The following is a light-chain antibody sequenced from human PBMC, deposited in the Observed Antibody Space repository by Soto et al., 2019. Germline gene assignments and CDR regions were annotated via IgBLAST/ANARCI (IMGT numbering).Light chain of an antibody. J-gene: IGKJ1*01. V-gene: IGKV3-15*01. CDR1: QSVSST. CDR3: DQYNDWPPGT. Sequence: EIVNTQSPDNLSVSPGERATLSCRAIQSVSSTLAWYQXKXGXXPRLXIYGASTRATGNQARLSGSXCETEFTLNIRSLQSEDYAVYYSDQYNDWPPGTFSQGTK. CDR2: GAS.